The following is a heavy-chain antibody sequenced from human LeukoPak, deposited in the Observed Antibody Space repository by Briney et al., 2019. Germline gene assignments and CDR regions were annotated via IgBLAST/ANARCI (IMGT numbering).Heavy chain of an antibody. Sequence: QPGGSLRLSCAASGFTFSSYEMNWVRQAPGKGLEWVSYISSSGSTIYYADSVKGRFTISRDNAKNSLYLQMNSLRAEDTAVYYCAKDGARASYDYWGQGTLVTVSS. CDR3: AKDGARASYDY. D-gene: IGHD6-6*01. V-gene: IGHV3-48*03. CDR2: ISSSGSTI. J-gene: IGHJ4*02. CDR1: GFTFSSYE.